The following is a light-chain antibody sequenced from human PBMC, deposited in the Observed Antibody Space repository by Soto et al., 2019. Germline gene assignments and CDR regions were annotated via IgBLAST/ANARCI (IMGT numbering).Light chain of an antibody. Sequence: EIVLTQSPGTLSLSPGERATLSCRASQSVSSGYLTWYQQKPGQAPRLLIYGASSRATGIPDRFSGSGSGTVLTLTISGLEPEDFAVYYCQHYGSSFMYTFGRRTELEIK. V-gene: IGKV3-20*01. CDR1: QSVSSGY. CDR3: QHYGSSFMYT. J-gene: IGKJ2*01. CDR2: GAS.